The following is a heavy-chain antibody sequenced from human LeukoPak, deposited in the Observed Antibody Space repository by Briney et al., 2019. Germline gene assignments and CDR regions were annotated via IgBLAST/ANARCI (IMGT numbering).Heavy chain of an antibody. J-gene: IGHJ4*02. D-gene: IGHD2-2*01. Sequence: GGSLRLSCAASGFTFSSYEFNWVRQAPGKGLEWVLYVSDSGSTIYYADSVKGRVTISRDNSKNTLYLQMNSLRAEDTAVYYCAKDIGIVVVPGDYWGQGALVTVSS. CDR2: VSDSGSTI. CDR1: GFTFSSYE. CDR3: AKDIGIVVVPGDY. V-gene: IGHV3-48*03.